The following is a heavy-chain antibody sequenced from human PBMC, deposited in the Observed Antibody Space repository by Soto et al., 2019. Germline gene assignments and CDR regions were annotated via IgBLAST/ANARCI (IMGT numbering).Heavy chain of an antibody. CDR3: ARCQALGYCSSTSCYEGVSWFDP. CDR2: IYYSGST. Sequence: SETLSLTCTVSGGSVSSYYWSWIRQPPGKGLEWIGYIYYSGSTNYNPSLKSRVTISVDTSKNQFSLKLSSVTAADTAVYYCARCQALGYCSSTSCYEGVSWFDPWGQGTLVTVSS. D-gene: IGHD2-2*03. J-gene: IGHJ5*02. V-gene: IGHV4-59*02. CDR1: GGSVSSYY.